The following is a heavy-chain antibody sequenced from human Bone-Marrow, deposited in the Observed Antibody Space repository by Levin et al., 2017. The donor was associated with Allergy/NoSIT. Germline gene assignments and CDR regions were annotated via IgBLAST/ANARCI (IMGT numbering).Heavy chain of an antibody. D-gene: IGHD1-1*01. CDR1: SGSINSYY. Sequence: SETLSLTCTVSSGSINSYYWSWIRQPAGEGLEWIGRIHVTGITDYNPSLKSRVTLSVDTSNNQFSLRLSSVTAADTGVYYWSRDPRERTGGYGIDVWGQGTTVVVSS. CDR3: SRDPRERTGGYGIDV. V-gene: IGHV4-4*07. J-gene: IGHJ6*02. CDR2: IHVTGIT.